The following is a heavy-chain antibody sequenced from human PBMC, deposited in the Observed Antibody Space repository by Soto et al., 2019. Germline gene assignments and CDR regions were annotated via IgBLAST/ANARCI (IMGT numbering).Heavy chain of an antibody. CDR2: LNGSGGST. V-gene: IGHV3-23*01. CDR1: GFTFSNYA. D-gene: IGHD3-10*01. CDR3: ARGCSAGKGSPRDY. Sequence: LRLSCAASGFTFSNYAMTWVRQAPGKGLEWVSGLNGSGGSTSSADSVKGRFAISRDNSKNTLYLQMNSLRDGDTAVYYCARGCSAGKGSPRDYWGQGTLVTVSS. J-gene: IGHJ4*02.